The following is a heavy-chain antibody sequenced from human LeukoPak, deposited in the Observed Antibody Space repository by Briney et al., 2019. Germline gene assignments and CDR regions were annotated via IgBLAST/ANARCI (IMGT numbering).Heavy chain of an antibody. CDR1: GFTVNSNY. J-gene: IGHJ4*02. V-gene: IGHV3-66*01. CDR3: ARAYTSSSTPAGY. CDR2: IYSGGST. D-gene: IGHD6-6*01. Sequence: GGSLRLSCAASGFTVNSNYMSWVRQAPGKGLEWVSVIYSGGSTYYADSVKGRFTISRDNSKNTLFLQMDSLRAEDTAVYYCARAYTSSSTPAGYWGQGTLVTVSS.